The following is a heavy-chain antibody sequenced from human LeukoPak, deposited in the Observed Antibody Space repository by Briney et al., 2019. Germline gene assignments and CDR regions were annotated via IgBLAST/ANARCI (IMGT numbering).Heavy chain of an antibody. V-gene: IGHV4-4*07. J-gene: IGHJ5*02. CDR1: GGSISSYY. CDR2: IYTSGST. CDR3: AREWVSWARFDP. D-gene: IGHD6-13*01. Sequence: SETLSLTCTVSGGSISSYYWSWLRQPAGKGLEWIGRIYTSGSTNHNPSLKSQVTMSVDTSKNQFSLKLSSVTAADTAVYYCAREWVSWARFDPWGQGTLVTVSS.